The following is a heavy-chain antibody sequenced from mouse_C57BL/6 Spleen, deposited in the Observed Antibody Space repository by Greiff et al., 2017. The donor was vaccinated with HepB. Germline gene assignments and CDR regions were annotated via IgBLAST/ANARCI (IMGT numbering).Heavy chain of an antibody. Sequence: EVQVVESGGGLVKPGGSLKLSCAASGFTFSDYGMHWVRQAPEKGLEWVAYISSGSSTIYYADTVKGRFTISRDNAKNTLFLQMTSLRSEDTAMYYCAKYGNYNYYAMDYWGQGTSVTVSS. J-gene: IGHJ4*01. V-gene: IGHV5-17*01. CDR3: AKYGNYNYYAMDY. D-gene: IGHD2-1*01. CDR1: GFTFSDYG. CDR2: ISSGSSTI.